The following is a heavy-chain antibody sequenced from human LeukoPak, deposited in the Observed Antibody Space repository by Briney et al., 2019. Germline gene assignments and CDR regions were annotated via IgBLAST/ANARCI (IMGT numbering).Heavy chain of an antibody. Sequence: ASVSVSFTASGYTFNLYGISWVRQAPGQGLEWMGWISAYNGATNYAQKLQGRVTMTTDTSTSTAYMELRSLRSDDTAVYYCARMYYDILTGFNWFDPWGQGTLVTVSS. D-gene: IGHD3-9*01. J-gene: IGHJ5*02. V-gene: IGHV1-18*01. CDR2: ISAYNGAT. CDR1: GYTFNLYG. CDR3: ARMYYDILTGFNWFDP.